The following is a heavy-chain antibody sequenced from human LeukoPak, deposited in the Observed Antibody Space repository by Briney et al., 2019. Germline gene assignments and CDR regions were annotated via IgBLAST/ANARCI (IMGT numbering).Heavy chain of an antibody. D-gene: IGHD2/OR15-2a*01. Sequence: GGSLRLSCAASGFTFSNYAMSWVSQAPGKWLEWVSAISGRPSYADSVKGWFTIPRDNSKNTLYLQVNCLRAEDTAVYYCAKALDYWYFDYWGQGTLVTVSS. V-gene: IGHV3-23*01. CDR1: GFTFSNYA. CDR3: AKALDYWYFDY. J-gene: IGHJ4*02. CDR2: ISGRP.